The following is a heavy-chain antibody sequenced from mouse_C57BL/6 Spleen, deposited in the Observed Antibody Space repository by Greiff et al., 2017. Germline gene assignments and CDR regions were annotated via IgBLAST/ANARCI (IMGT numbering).Heavy chain of an antibody. D-gene: IGHD1-1*01. V-gene: IGHV8-8*01. J-gene: IGHJ3*01. Sequence: QVTLKESGPGILQPSQTLSLTCSFSGFSLSTFGMGVGWIRQPSGKGLEWLAPIWWDDDKYYNPALKSRLTISKDTSKNQVFHKSANVDTADTATYYCARMNYYGSSYVWFAYWGQGTLVTVSA. CDR3: ARMNYYGSSYVWFAY. CDR1: GFSLSTFGMG. CDR2: IWWDDDK.